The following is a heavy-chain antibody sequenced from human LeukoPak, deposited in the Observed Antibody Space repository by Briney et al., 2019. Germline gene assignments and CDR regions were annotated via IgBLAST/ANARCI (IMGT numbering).Heavy chain of an antibody. J-gene: IGHJ4*02. CDR2: INHSGST. V-gene: IGHV4-34*01. CDR1: GGSFSGYY. Sequence: SETLSLTCAVCGGSFSGYYWSWIRQPPGKGLEWIREINHSGSTNYNPSLKSRVTISVDTSKNQFSLKLSSVTAADTAVYYCARGLYCSGGSCYSGFDYWGQGTLATVSS. D-gene: IGHD2-15*01. CDR3: ARGLYCSGGSCYSGFDY.